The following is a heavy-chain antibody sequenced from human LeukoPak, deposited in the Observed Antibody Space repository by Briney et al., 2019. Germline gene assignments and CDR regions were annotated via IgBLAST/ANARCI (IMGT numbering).Heavy chain of an antibody. CDR2: ISAYNGNT. V-gene: IGHV1-18*01. CDR1: GYTFTSYG. D-gene: IGHD3-10*01. Sequence: ASVKVSCKASGYTFTSYGISWVRQAPGQGLEWMGWISAYNGNTNYAQKLQGRVTMTTDTSTSTAYMELRSLRSDDTAVYYCAKGGGAGDQEYYFDYWGQGTLVTVSS. CDR3: AKGGGAGDQEYYFDY. J-gene: IGHJ4*02.